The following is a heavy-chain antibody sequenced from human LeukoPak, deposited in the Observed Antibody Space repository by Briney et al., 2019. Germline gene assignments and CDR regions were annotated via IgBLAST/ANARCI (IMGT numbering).Heavy chain of an antibody. D-gene: IGHD6-19*01. CDR1: GFTFSSYW. CDR2: IKQDGSEK. V-gene: IGHV3-7*01. CDR3: ARVGYSSGWYINFDY. Sequence: GGSLRLSCAASGFTFSSYWMSWVRQAPGKGLEWVANIKQDGSEKYYVDSVKGRFTISRDNAKNSLYLQMNSLRAKDTAVYYCARVGYSSGWYINFDYWGQGTLVTVSS. J-gene: IGHJ4*02.